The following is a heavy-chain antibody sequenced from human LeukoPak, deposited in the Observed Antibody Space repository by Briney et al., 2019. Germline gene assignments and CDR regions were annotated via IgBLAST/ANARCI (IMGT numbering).Heavy chain of an antibody. J-gene: IGHJ5*02. CDR2: ISGSGGST. V-gene: IGHV3-23*01. D-gene: IGHD3-22*01. CDR1: GFTFSSYW. CDR3: AKGGKYYDSSGYYYSFGWFDP. Sequence: PGGSLRLSCAASGFTFSSYWMSWVRQAPGKGLEWVSAISGSGGSTYYADSVKGRFTISRDNSKNTLYLQMNSLRAEDTAVYYCAKGGKYYDSSGYYYSFGWFDPWGQGTLVTVSS.